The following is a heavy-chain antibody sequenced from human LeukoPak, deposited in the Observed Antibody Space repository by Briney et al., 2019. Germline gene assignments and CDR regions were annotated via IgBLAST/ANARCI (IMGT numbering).Heavy chain of an antibody. CDR2: VDWDDDK. V-gene: IGHV2-70*11. Sequence: TLSLTCTVSGGSISSYYWSWIRQPPGKALEWLARVDWDDDKYYTTSLKTRLTISKDTSKNQVVLTMTNMDPVDTATYYCVRMRRSSTRYYNDAFHIWGQGTMVTVSS. CDR3: VRMRRSSTRYYNDAFHI. J-gene: IGHJ3*02. CDR1: GGSISSYY. D-gene: IGHD3-9*01.